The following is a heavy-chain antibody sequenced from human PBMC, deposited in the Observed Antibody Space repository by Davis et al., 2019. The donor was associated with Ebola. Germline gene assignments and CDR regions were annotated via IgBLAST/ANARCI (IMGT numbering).Heavy chain of an antibody. V-gene: IGHV3-21*01. CDR2: ISSSSSYI. D-gene: IGHD2-2*01. CDR1: GFTFSSYS. Sequence: GESLKISCAASGFTFSSYSMNWVRQAPGKGLEWVSSISSSSSYIYYADSVKGRFTISRDNAKNSLYLQMTSLRAEDTAVYNCARDIVVLPAAIKLRPYNWFDPWGQGTLVTVSS. CDR3: ARDIVVLPAAIKLRPYNWFDP. J-gene: IGHJ5*02.